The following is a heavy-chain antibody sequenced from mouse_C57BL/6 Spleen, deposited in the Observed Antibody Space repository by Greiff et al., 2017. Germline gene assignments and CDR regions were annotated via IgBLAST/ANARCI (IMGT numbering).Heavy chain of an antibody. V-gene: IGHV5-17*01. CDR2: ISSGSSTI. Sequence: EVKLVESGGGLVKPGGSLKLSCAASGFTFSDYGMHWVRQAPEKGLEWVAYISSGSSTIYYADTVKGRFTISRDNAKNTLFLHMTSLRSEDTAMYYCARPYYYGSSSAWFAYWGQGTLVTVSA. D-gene: IGHD1-1*01. CDR1: GFTFSDYG. CDR3: ARPYYYGSSSAWFAY. J-gene: IGHJ3*01.